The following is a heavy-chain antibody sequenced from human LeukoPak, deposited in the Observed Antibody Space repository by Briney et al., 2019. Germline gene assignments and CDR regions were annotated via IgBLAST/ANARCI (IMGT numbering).Heavy chain of an antibody. CDR1: GGSISSGGYS. CDR2: IYYSGST. Sequence: TSETLSLTCAVSGGSISSGGYSWSWIRQPPGKGLEWIGCIYYSGSTYYNPSLKSRVTISVDTSKNQFSLKLSSVTAADTAVYYCARGNWGSTLDYWGQGTLVTVSS. J-gene: IGHJ4*02. D-gene: IGHD7-27*01. CDR3: ARGNWGSTLDY. V-gene: IGHV4-30-4*07.